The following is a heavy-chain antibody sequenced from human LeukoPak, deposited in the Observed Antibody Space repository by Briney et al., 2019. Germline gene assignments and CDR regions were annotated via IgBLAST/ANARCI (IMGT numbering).Heavy chain of an antibody. V-gene: IGHV6-1*01. J-gene: IGHJ4*02. CDR1: GDSVSSNSAA. CDR3: ARESYDSSGYFKGRVDY. Sequence: SQTLSLTCAISGDSVSSNSAAWTWIRQSPSRGLEWLGRTYYRSKWYNDYAVSVKSRITINPDTSKNQFSLQLNSVTPEDTAVYYCARESYDSSGYFKGRVDYWGQGTLVTVSS. D-gene: IGHD3-22*01. CDR2: TYYRSKWYN.